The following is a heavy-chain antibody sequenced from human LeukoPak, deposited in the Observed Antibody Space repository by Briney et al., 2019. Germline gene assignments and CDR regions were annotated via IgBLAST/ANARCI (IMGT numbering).Heavy chain of an antibody. Sequence: ASVKVSCKASGYTFTSYGISWVRQAPGQGLEWMGWISAYNGNTNYAQKLQGRVTMTTDTSTSTACMELRSPRSDDTAVYYCARDCSSTTSCPGPWGQGTLVTVSS. V-gene: IGHV1-18*01. J-gene: IGHJ5*02. CDR3: ARDCSSTTSCPGP. CDR1: GYTFTSYG. D-gene: IGHD2-2*01. CDR2: ISAYNGNT.